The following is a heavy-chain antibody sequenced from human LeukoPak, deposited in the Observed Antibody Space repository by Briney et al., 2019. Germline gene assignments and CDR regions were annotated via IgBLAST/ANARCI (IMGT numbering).Heavy chain of an antibody. V-gene: IGHV4-59*01. CDR2: IYFSGST. Sequence: PSETLSLTCTVSGGSISTSYWNWIRQTPGKGLEWIGYIYFSGSTNYNPSLKSRVTISVDTSKNQFSLKLSSVTAADTAVYYCARDARDLITFDLWGQGTMVTVSS. CDR1: GGSISTSY. D-gene: IGHD2-21*01. CDR3: ARDARDLITFDL. J-gene: IGHJ3*01.